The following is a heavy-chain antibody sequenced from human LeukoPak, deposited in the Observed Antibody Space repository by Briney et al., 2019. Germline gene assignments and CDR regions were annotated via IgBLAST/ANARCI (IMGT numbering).Heavy chain of an antibody. CDR3: AKDAVTINYFDY. D-gene: IGHD4-17*01. Sequence: PGRSLRLSCAASGFTFSSYGMHWVRQAPGKGLEWVAVISYDGSNKYYADSVKGRFTISRDNSKNTLYLQMSSLRAEDTAVYYCAKDAVTINYFDYWGQGTLVTVSS. J-gene: IGHJ4*02. V-gene: IGHV3-30*18. CDR1: GFTFSSYG. CDR2: ISYDGSNK.